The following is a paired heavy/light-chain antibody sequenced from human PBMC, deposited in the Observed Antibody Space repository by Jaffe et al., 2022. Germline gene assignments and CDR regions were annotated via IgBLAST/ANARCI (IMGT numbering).Heavy chain of an antibody. D-gene: IGHD3-10*01. CDR3: TTGPAFRFGELFFSALLTDREFDP. CDR1: GFTFGDYA. Sequence: EVQLVESGGGLVQPGRSLRLSCTASGFTFGDYAMSWVRQAPGKGLEWVGFIRSKAYGGTTEYAASVKGRFTISRDDSKSIAYLQMNSLKTEDTAVYYCTTGPAFRFGELFFSALLTDREFDPWGQGTLVTVSS. V-gene: IGHV3-49*04. J-gene: IGHJ5*02. CDR2: IRSKAYGGTT.
Light chain of an antibody. Sequence: EIVLTQSPATLSLSPGERATLSCRASQSVSSYLAWYQQKPGQAPRLLIYDASNRATGIPARFSGSGSGTDFTLTISSLEPEDFAVYYCQQRSNWPPGYTFGQGTKLEIK. V-gene: IGKV3-11*01. CDR1: QSVSSY. J-gene: IGKJ2*01. CDR3: QQRSNWPPGYT. CDR2: DAS.